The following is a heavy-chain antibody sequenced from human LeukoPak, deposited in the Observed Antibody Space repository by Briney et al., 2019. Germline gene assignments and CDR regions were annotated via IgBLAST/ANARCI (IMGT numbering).Heavy chain of an antibody. Sequence: PGGSLRLSCAASGFTVSSNYMSWVRQAPGKGLEWVSVIYSGGSTYYADSVKGRFTISRDNSKNTLYLQMNSLRAEDTAAYCCANTPGSDVVATTALRYWGQGTLVTVSS. CDR1: GFTVSSNY. J-gene: IGHJ4*02. V-gene: IGHV3-53*01. CDR2: IYSGGST. CDR3: ANTPGSDVVATTALRY. D-gene: IGHD5-12*01.